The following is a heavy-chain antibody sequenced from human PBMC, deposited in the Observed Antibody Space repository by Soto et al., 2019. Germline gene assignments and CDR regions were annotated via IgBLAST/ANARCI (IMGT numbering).Heavy chain of an antibody. D-gene: IGHD5-18*01. CDR3: VKAAAHTAMVHGMDV. CDR1: GFTFSSYA. V-gene: IGHV3-23*01. J-gene: IGHJ6*02. Sequence: GESLKISCAASGFTFSSYAMSWVRQAPGKGLEWVSAISGSGGSTYYADSVKGRFTISRDNSKNTLYLQMNSLRAEDTAVYYCVKAAAHTAMVHGMDVWGQGTTVTVSS. CDR2: ISGSGGST.